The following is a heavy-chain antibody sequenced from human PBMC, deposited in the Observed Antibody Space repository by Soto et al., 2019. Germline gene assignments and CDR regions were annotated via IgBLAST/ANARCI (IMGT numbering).Heavy chain of an antibody. D-gene: IGHD2-2*02. Sequence: QVQLVQSGAEVKKPGASVKVSCTTSGYTFTLFGITWVRQAPGQGLEWMGWISPYNGDTKYAEKLEGRATLTTDTSTDTAYMELTSLTSDDTAEYYCARGGQYRYFDYWGQGTLVTVSS. CDR3: ARGGQYRYFDY. V-gene: IGHV1-18*01. CDR1: GYTFTLFG. J-gene: IGHJ4*02. CDR2: ISPYNGDT.